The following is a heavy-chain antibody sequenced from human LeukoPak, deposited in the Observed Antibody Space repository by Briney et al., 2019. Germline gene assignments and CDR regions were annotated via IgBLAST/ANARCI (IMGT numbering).Heavy chain of an antibody. CDR3: VRDRGFSYGYYYYYYMAV. V-gene: IGHV3-7*01. CDR2: IKQDGSDK. Sequence: GGSLRLSRVASGFTFSSYWMSWARQAPGKGLEWVANIKQDGSDKYYVDSVKGRFTISRDNAKNSLYMQMNRLRADDAALYVCVRDRGFSYGYYYYYYMAVWGKGPAVTLPS. J-gene: IGHJ6*03. D-gene: IGHD5-18*01. CDR1: GFTFSSYW.